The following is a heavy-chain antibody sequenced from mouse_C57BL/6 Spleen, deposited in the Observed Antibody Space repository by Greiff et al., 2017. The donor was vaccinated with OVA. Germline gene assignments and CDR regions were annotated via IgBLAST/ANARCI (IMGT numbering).Heavy chain of an antibody. Sequence: EVQLLESGEGLVKPGGSLKLSCAASGFTFSSYAMSWVRQTPEKRLEWVAYISSGGDYIYYADPVKGRFTISRDNARNTLYLQMSSLKSEDTAMYYCTRDRSRYYDYDRAYAMDYWGQGTSVTVSS. CDR1: GFTFSSYA. CDR2: ISSGGDYI. D-gene: IGHD2-4*01. CDR3: TRDRSRYYDYDRAYAMDY. J-gene: IGHJ4*01. V-gene: IGHV5-9-1*02.